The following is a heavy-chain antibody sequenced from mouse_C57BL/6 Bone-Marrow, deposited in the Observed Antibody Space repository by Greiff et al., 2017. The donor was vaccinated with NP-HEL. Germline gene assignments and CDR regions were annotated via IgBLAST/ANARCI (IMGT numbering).Heavy chain of an antibody. Sequence: EVQLQQSVAELVRPGASVKLSCTASGFNIKNTYMHWVKQRPEQGLEWIGRIDPANGNTKYAPKFQGKATITADTSSNTAYLQLSSLTSEDTAIYYCARSIYYYGSSDVEWYFDVWGTGTTVTVSS. CDR2: IDPANGNT. CDR3: ARSIYYYGSSDVEWYFDV. D-gene: IGHD1-1*01. CDR1: GFNIKNTY. J-gene: IGHJ1*03. V-gene: IGHV14-3*01.